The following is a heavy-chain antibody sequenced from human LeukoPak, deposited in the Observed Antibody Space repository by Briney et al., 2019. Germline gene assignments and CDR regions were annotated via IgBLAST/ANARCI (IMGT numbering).Heavy chain of an antibody. CDR2: INTDGSST. J-gene: IGHJ4*02. CDR1: GFTFSSCW. Sequence: GGSLRLSCAASGFTFSSCWMHWVRQAPGKGLVWVSRINTDGSSTSYADSVKGRFTISRDNAKNTLYLQMNSLRAEDTAVYYCARVLVDTAMVMDYWGQGTLVAVSS. V-gene: IGHV3-74*01. CDR3: ARVLVDTAMVMDY. D-gene: IGHD5-18*01.